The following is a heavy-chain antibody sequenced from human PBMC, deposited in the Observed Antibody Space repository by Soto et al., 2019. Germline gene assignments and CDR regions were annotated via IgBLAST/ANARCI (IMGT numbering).Heavy chain of an antibody. Sequence: EVQLLESGGGLVQPGGSLRLSCAASGFTFSSYPFSWVRQAPGKGLEWVSAISGGSDTYYADSVKGRFTISRDNSKNTLYLQMKSLRVEDTAVYYCAKESPFSNGFVFITDWGQGTLVTVSS. J-gene: IGHJ4*02. CDR1: GFTFSSYP. V-gene: IGHV3-23*01. CDR2: ISGGSDT. D-gene: IGHD3-22*01. CDR3: AKESPFSNGFVFITD.